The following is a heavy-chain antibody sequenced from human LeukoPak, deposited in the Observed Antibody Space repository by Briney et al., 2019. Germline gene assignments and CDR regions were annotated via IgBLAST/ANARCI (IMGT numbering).Heavy chain of an antibody. CDR1: GYTFTGYY. CDR2: INPNSGGT. D-gene: IGHD3-16*01. Sequence: ASVKVSCKASGYTFTGYYMHWVRQAPGQGLEWMGRINPNSGGTNYAQKFQGRVTMTRDTSISTAYMELSRLRSDDTAVYYCYVWGTRPYNWFDPWGQGTLVTVSS. CDR3: YVWGTRPYNWFDP. J-gene: IGHJ5*02. V-gene: IGHV1-2*06.